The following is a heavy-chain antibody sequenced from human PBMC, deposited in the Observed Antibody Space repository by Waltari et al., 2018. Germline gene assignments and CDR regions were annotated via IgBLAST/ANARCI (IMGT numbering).Heavy chain of an antibody. Sequence: EVQLVESGGGLVQPGGSLRLSCAASGFTFIIYNMNWVRQAPGKGLEWLSVVSSIRRTIEYAESVQCRATVTREESKSALYLEVSRLRGEDTAVYYCARGRGVGAHSRCFDYWGQGTLVTVSS. D-gene: IGHD1-26*01. V-gene: IGHV3-48*01. J-gene: IGHJ4*02. CDR2: VSSIRRTI. CDR3: ARGRGVGAHSRCFDY. CDR1: GFTFIIYN.